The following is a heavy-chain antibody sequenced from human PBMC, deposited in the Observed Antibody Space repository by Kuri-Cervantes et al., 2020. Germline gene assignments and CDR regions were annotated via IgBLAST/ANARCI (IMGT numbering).Heavy chain of an antibody. CDR3: ARGVGICSSTSCYVWFDP. V-gene: IGHV3-30*03. Sequence: GGSLRLSCAASGFTFSSYGMHWVRQAPGKGLEWVAVISYDGSNQYYADSVKGRFTISRDNSKNTLYLQMNSLRAEDTAVYYCARGVGICSSTSCYVWFDPWGQGTLVTVSS. J-gene: IGHJ5*02. D-gene: IGHD2-2*01. CDR2: ISYDGSNQ. CDR1: GFTFSSYG.